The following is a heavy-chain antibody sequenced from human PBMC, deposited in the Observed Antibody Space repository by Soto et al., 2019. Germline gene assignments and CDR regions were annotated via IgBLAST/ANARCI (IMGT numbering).Heavy chain of an antibody. D-gene: IGHD1-26*01. CDR3: ARGEGGRNWCEP. V-gene: IGHV4-38-2*01. CDR2: IYHSGSN. Sequence: SETLSLTCAVSGYSISSGYYWCWIRQPPGKGLEWIGSIYHSGSNYYNQSLKSRVTISVDTSKNQFSLKLSSVTAADTAVYYCARGEGGRNWCEPWGQGALVTVS. CDR1: GYSISSGYY. J-gene: IGHJ5*02.